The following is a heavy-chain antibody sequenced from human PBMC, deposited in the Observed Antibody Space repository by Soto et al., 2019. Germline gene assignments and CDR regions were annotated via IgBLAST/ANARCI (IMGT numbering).Heavy chain of an antibody. CDR1: GDTISHYG. D-gene: IGHD1-26*01. V-gene: IGHV1-69*01. J-gene: IGHJ4*02. CDR3: ARLVRFRHYFDS. Sequence: QEQLVQSGDEVKKPGSSLRVSCKASGDTISHYGVSWVRQAPGQGLEWMGGIIPIFGKTTYAQRFQGRLTITADESTATSYMELSSLKSDDAAVYYCARLVRFRHYFDSWGQGTRVTVSS. CDR2: IIPIFGKT.